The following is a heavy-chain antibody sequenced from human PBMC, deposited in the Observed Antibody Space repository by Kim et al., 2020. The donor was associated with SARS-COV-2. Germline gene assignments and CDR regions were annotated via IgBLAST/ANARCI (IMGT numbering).Heavy chain of an antibody. J-gene: IGHJ3*02. Sequence: ADSVKGRFTISRENSKNTLYLQMNGLRAEDTAIYYCAKDSRLAGATFFDIWGQGTMVTVSS. V-gene: IGHV3-23*01. CDR3: AKDSRLAGATFFDI. D-gene: IGHD6-19*01.